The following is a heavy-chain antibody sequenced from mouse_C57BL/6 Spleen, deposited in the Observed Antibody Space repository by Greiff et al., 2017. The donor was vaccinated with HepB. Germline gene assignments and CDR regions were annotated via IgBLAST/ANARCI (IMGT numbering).Heavy chain of an antibody. CDR2: IDPSDSET. V-gene: IGHV1-52*01. CDR1: GYTFTSYW. Sequence: QVQLKQPGAELVRPGSSVKLSCKASGYTFTSYWMHWVKQRPIQGLEWIGNIDPSDSETHYNQKFKDKATLTVDKSSSTAYMQLSSLTSEDSAVYYCARERGDYYGSSYFDYWGQGTTLTVSS. CDR3: ARERGDYYGSSYFDY. J-gene: IGHJ2*01. D-gene: IGHD1-1*01.